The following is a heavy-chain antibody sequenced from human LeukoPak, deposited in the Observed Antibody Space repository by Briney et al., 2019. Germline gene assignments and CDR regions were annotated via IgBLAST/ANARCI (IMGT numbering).Heavy chain of an antibody. CDR2: IKHSGST. V-gene: IGHV4-34*01. J-gene: IGHJ4*02. CDR3: ARGGRIAAAGTGYFDY. D-gene: IGHD6-13*01. Sequence: SETLSLTCAVYGGPFSGYYWSWIRQPPGKGLEWIGEIKHSGSTNYNPSLKSRVTISLDTSKNQISLALSSVTAADTAVYYCARGGRIAAAGTGYFDYWGQGTLVTVSS. CDR1: GGPFSGYY.